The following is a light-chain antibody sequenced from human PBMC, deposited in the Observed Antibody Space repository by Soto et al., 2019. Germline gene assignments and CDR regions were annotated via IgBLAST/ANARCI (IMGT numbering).Light chain of an antibody. V-gene: IGLV4-69*01. Sequence: QLVLTQSPSASASLGASVKLTCTLSSGHNSYAIAWHQQQPEKGPRYLMKLNSDGSHSKGDGIPDRFSGSSSGAERYLTISSLQSEDEADYYCQTWGTVIRVFGGGTKLTVL. CDR1: SGHNSYA. J-gene: IGLJ3*02. CDR2: LNSDGSH. CDR3: QTWGTVIRV.